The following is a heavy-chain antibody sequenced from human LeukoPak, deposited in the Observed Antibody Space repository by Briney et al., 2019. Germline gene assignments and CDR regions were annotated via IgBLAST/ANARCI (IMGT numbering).Heavy chain of an antibody. CDR3: ARHPTLPGYSGYDWPVAFDI. D-gene: IGHD5-12*01. CDR2: IYYSGRT. CDR1: GGSLSSSSYY. J-gene: IGHJ3*02. V-gene: IGHV4-39*01. Sequence: PSETLSLTCTVSGGSLSSSSYYWGWIRQPPGKGLEWMGCIYYSGRTYYNPSLMSRVTISVDTSKNQFSLKLSSVPPAHTAVYYWARHPTLPGYSGYDWPVAFDIWGQGRIVTV.